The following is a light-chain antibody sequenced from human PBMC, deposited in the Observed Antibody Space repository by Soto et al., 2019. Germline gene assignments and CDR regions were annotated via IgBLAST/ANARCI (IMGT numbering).Light chain of an antibody. CDR3: ATWDDSLNGVV. Sequence: QPVLTQPPSASGTPGQRVPISCSGSSSNIGSNTINWYQQVPGTAPKLLIHGDNLRPSGVPDRFSGSKSGTSASLAISGLQSEDEADYYCATWDDSLNGVVFGGGTKVTVL. V-gene: IGLV1-44*01. CDR2: GDN. J-gene: IGLJ2*01. CDR1: SSNIGSNT.